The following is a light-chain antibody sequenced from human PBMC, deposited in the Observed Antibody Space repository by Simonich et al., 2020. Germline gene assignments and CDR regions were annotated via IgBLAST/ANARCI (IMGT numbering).Light chain of an antibody. J-gene: IGLJ3*02. Sequence: QSALTQPVSVSGSPGPSITIPCTGTSSDVGSYTLVSWYQQHPGKAPKLMIYEGSKRPSGVANRFSGSKSGNTASLTISGLQAEDEADYYCCSYAGSSTWVFGGGTKLTVL. CDR1: SSDVGSYTL. CDR2: EGS. CDR3: CSYAGSSTWV. V-gene: IGLV2-23*01.